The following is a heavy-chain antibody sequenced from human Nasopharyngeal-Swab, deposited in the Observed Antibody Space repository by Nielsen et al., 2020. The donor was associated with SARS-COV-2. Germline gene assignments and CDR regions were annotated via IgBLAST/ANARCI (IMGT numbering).Heavy chain of an antibody. CDR1: GAFISGHH. CDR3: AREEYYYDSSGNYYRAFDN. J-gene: IGHJ4*02. CDR2: VSYSGIT. D-gene: IGHD3-22*01. V-gene: IGHV4-59*11. Sequence: GSLRLSCTVSGAFISGHHWSWIRQPPGKGLEWIGYVSYSGITRYNPSLNSRVTISADSSKNQFSLELGSVTAADTAVYYCAREEYYYDSSGNYYRAFDNWGQGTLVSVSS.